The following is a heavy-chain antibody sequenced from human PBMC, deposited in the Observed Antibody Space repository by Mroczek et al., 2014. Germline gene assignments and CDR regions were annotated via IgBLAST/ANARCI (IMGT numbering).Heavy chain of an antibody. V-gene: IGHV1-2*02. Sequence: QVQLVQSGAEVKKPGASVKVSCKASGYTFTGYYMHWVRQAPGQGLEWMGWINPNSGGTNYAQKFQGRVTMTRDTSISTAYMELSRLRSDDTAVYYCAREDYDILTGAAHYYYYGMDVVGPRGPTVT. CDR3: AREDYDILTGAAHYYYYGMDV. CDR2: INPNSGGT. D-gene: IGHD3-9*01. CDR1: GYTFTGYY. J-gene: IGHJ6*02.